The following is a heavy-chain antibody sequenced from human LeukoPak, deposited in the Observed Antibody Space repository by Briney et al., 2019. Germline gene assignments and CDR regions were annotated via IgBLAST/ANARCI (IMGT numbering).Heavy chain of an antibody. CDR1: GYSFSTCA. D-gene: IGHD2-21*01. CDR2: ISGGGDVA. CDR3: CRQDWAY. J-gene: IGHJ4*02. Sequence: GGSLRLACAASGYSFSTCAMNWVRQSRGKGLEWVSTISGGGDVALYADSVKGRFTIYRDNARKSLFLQMNNVTAEDTAVYYCCRQDWAYWGQGTLVTVSS. V-gene: IGHV3-23*01.